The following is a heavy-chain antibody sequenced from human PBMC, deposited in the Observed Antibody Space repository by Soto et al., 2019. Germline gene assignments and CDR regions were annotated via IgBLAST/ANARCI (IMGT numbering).Heavy chain of an antibody. D-gene: IGHD2-2*01. CDR2: LYTGGST. CDR1: GFSVTSNY. CDR3: ARATRYFGSFDS. J-gene: IGHJ4*02. Sequence: EVHLVESGGGLIQPGGSLRLSCVASGFSVTSNYMTWVRQAPGKGLEWVSILYTGGSTYYSDSVKGRSTISRDTPKNTVFLQLNSLRAEDTAICYCARATRYFGSFDSWGQGTLVSVAS. V-gene: IGHV3-53*01.